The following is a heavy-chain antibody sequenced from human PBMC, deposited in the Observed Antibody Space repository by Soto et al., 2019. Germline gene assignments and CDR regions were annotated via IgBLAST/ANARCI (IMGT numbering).Heavy chain of an antibody. V-gene: IGHV4-61*01. J-gene: IGHJ3*02. CDR3: ARDGYYYGSGSYYNDAFDI. CDR1: GGSVSSGSYY. D-gene: IGHD3-10*01. CDR2: IYYSGST. Sequence: SETLSLTCTVSGGSVSSGSYYWSWIRQPPGKGLEWIGYIYYSGSTNYNPSLKSRVTISVDTSKNQFSLKLSSVTAADTAVYYCARDGYYYGSGSYYNDAFDIWGQGTMVTVSS.